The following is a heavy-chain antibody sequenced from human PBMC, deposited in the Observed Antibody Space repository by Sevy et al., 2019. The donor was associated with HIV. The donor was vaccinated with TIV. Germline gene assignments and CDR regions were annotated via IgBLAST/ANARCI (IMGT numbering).Heavy chain of an antibody. CDR2: IWYDGSNK. V-gene: IGHV3-33*01. CDR3: ARAVGEIQLWSEYYFDY. Sequence: GGSLRLSCAASGFTFSSYGMHWVRQAPGKGLEWVAVIWYDGSNKYYADSVKGRFTISRDNSKNTLYLQMNSLRAEDTVVYYCARAVGEIQLWSEYYFDYWGQGTLVTVSS. J-gene: IGHJ4*02. D-gene: IGHD5-18*01. CDR1: GFTFSSYG.